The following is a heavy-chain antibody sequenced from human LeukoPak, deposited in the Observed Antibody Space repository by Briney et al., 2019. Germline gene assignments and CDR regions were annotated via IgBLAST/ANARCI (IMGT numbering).Heavy chain of an antibody. Sequence: TGGSLRLSCAASGFTFSDYYMSWIRQAPGKGLEWVSYISSSGSTIYYADSVKGRFTISRDNAKNSLYLQMNSLRAEDTAVYYCARELMITFGGVVVNKYYFDYWGQGTLVTVSS. V-gene: IGHV3-11*04. D-gene: IGHD3-16*02. CDR3: ARELMITFGGVVVNKYYFDY. J-gene: IGHJ4*02. CDR1: GFTFSDYY. CDR2: ISSSGSTI.